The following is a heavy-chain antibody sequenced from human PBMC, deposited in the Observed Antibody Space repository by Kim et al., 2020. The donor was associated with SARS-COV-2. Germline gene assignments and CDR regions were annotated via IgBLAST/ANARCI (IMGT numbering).Heavy chain of an antibody. Sequence: YVMGRSTISRDNAKNSLYLQMNSLRAEDTAVYYCARHPATRGYYYGMDVWGQGTTVTVSS. J-gene: IGHJ6*02. CDR3: ARHPATRGYYYGMDV. V-gene: IGHV3-11*06.